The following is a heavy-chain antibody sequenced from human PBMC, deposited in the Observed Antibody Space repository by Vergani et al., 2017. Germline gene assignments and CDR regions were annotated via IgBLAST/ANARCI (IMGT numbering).Heavy chain of an antibody. CDR2: IYTSGAT. J-gene: IGHJ3*01. CDR1: GGSFSTGGQS. D-gene: IGHD2-21*01. V-gene: IGHV4-61*02. CDR3: ARDGGEYDKDSLDV. Sequence: QVQLQESGPGLVKPSQTLSLTCTVSGGSFSTGGQSWTWLRQSAGKGLEWIGRIYTSGATNYNPSLRSPVIMSVDASKKQFSLKLTSVTAADTAVYYCARDGGEYDKDSLDVWGQGTKVTVTS.